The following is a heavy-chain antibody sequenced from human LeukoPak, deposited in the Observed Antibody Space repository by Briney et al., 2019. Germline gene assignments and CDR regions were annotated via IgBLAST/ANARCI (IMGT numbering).Heavy chain of an antibody. CDR1: GYSISSGYY. J-gene: IGHJ4*02. Sequence: SETLSLTCAVSGYSISSGYYWGWIRQPPGKGLEWIGSIYHSGSTYYNPSLKSRVTISVDTSKNQFSLKLSSVTAADTAVYYCASSKGGEIYFDYWGQGTLVTVSS. CDR2: IYHSGST. CDR3: ASSKGGEIYFDY. D-gene: IGHD3-16*01. V-gene: IGHV4-38-2*01.